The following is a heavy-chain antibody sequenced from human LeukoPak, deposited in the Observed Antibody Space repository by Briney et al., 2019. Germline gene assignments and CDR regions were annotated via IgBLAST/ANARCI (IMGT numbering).Heavy chain of an antibody. Sequence: GGSLRLSCAASGFTFSTYALHWVRQAPGKGLEWVAVISYDGSNKYYADSVKGRFTISRDNSENTVYLQMNSLRAEDTAVYYCARGGDSGYWYYYFDYWGQGTLVTVSS. CDR2: ISYDGSNK. D-gene: IGHD6-19*01. J-gene: IGHJ4*02. CDR1: GFTFSTYA. V-gene: IGHV3-30-3*01. CDR3: ARGGDSGYWYYYFDY.